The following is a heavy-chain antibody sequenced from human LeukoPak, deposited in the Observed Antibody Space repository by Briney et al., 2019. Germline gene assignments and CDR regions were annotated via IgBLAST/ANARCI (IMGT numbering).Heavy chain of an antibody. D-gene: IGHD3-22*01. J-gene: IGHJ4*02. CDR2: IHSGGST. CDR3: ASKIPSSVKYYFDY. Sequence: GGSLRLSCAASGFTVSSNFMSWVRQAPGKGLEWVSVIHSGGSTYYADSVKGRFTISRDNSKNTLYLLMNSLRAEATAVYYCASKIPSSVKYYFDYWGQGTLVTVSS. V-gene: IGHV3-66*01. CDR1: GFTVSSNF.